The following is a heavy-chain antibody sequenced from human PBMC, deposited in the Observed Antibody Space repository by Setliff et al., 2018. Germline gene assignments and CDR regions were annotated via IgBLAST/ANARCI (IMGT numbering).Heavy chain of an antibody. CDR1: GDSITNMSFY. Sequence: SETLSLTCTVSGDSITNMSFYWGWIRQPSGKGPDWIGSIYYDGSTYHNPSLKSRVTISIDTSNNQFSLSLRSVTAADTALYYCARNPASFQYAFDVWGRGTLVTVSS. CDR3: ARNPASFQYAFDV. CDR2: IYYDGST. V-gene: IGHV4-39*07. D-gene: IGHD2-8*01. J-gene: IGHJ2*01.